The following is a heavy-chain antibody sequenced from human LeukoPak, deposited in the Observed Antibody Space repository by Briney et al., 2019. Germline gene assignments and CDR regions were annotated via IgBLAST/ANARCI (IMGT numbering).Heavy chain of an antibody. CDR2: IYYSRST. CDR3: ARLRPMVITYFDY. J-gene: IGHJ4*02. CDR1: GGSISSSSYY. V-gene: IGHV4-39*07. Sequence: SETLSFTCTVSGGSISSSSYYWGWIRQPPGKGLEWIGSIYYSRSTYYNPSLKSRVTISVDTSKNQFSLKLSSVTAADTAGYYCARLRPMVITYFDYWGQGTLVTVSS. D-gene: IGHD3-22*01.